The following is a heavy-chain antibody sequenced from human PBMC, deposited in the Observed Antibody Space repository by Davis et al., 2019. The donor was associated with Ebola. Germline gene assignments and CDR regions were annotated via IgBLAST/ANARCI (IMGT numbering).Heavy chain of an antibody. D-gene: IGHD1-26*01. J-gene: IGHJ4*02. CDR2: ISGSGGST. CDR1: GFTFSSYA. Sequence: GESLKISCAASGFTFSSYAMSWVRQAPGKGLEWVSAISGSGGSTYYADSVKGRFTISRDNSKNSLYLQMNSLRAEDTAVYYCARDRWEPDYWGQGTLVTVSS. CDR3: ARDRWEPDY. V-gene: IGHV3-23*01.